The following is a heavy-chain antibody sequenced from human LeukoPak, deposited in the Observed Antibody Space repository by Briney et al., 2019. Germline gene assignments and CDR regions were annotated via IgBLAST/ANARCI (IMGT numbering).Heavy chain of an antibody. CDR3: ARGGSYYYYGMDV. V-gene: IGHV3-30*14. J-gene: IGHJ6*02. CDR2: ISYDGSNK. D-gene: IGHD5-12*01. Sequence: GGSLRLSCAASGFTFSSYAMHWVRQAPGKGLEWVAVISYDGSNKYYADSVMGRFTISRDNSKNTLYLQMNSLRAEDTAVYYCARGGSYYYYGMDVWGQGTTVTVSS. CDR1: GFTFSSYA.